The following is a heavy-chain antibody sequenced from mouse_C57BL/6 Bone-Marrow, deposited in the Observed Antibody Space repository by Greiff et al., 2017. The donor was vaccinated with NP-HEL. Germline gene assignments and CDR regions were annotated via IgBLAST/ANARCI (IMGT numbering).Heavy chain of an antibody. J-gene: IGHJ2*01. CDR1: GYTFTDYN. Sequence: VQLQQSGPELVKPGASVKMSCKASGYTFTDYNMHWVKQSHGKSLEWIGYINPNNGGTSYNQKFKGKATLTVNKSSSTAYMELRSLTSEDSAVFYFAREFYNYVSGYYSFAYWGQGTPLTVSS. CDR3: AREFYNYVSGYYSFAY. V-gene: IGHV1-22*01. D-gene: IGHD1-1*01. CDR2: INPNNGGT.